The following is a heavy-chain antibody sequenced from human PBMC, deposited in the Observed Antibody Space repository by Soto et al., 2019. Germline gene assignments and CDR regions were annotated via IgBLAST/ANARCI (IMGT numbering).Heavy chain of an antibody. V-gene: IGHV4-31*03. J-gene: IGHJ4*02. CDR2: IYYSGST. CDR1: GGSISSGGYY. Sequence: QVQLQESGPGLVKPSQTLSLTCTVSGGSISSGGYYWSWIRQHPGKGLEWIGYIYYSGSTYYNPSLKSRVTISVDTSKNQFSLKLSSVTAADTVVYYCTRSLTPYKTFDYWGQGTLVTVSS. CDR3: TRSLTPYKTFDY. D-gene: IGHD1-20*01.